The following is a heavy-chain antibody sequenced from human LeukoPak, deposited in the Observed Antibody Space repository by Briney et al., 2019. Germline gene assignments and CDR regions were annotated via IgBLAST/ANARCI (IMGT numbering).Heavy chain of an antibody. D-gene: IGHD6-13*01. CDR1: GGSSSSSSYY. CDR2: IYTSGST. J-gene: IGHJ6*03. Sequence: SETLSLTCSVSGGSSSSSSYYWGWIRQPPGKGLEWIGRIYTSGSTNYNPSLKSRVTMSVDTSKNQFSLKLSSVTAADTAVYYCARGSGDREQQLVRWAHYGYYYMDVWGKGTTVTVSS. CDR3: ARGSGDREQQLVRWAHYGYYYMDV. V-gene: IGHV4-39*07.